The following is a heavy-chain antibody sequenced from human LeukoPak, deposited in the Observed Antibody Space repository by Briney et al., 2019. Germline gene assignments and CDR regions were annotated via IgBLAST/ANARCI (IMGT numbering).Heavy chain of an antibody. CDR3: ARDSVCSGGSCYSHYFDY. CDR1: GYTFTSYG. Sequence: GASVKVSCKASGYTFTSYGISWVRQAPGQGLEWMGWISAYNGNTNYAQKLQGRVTMTTDTSTSTAYMELRSLRSDDTAVYYWARDSVCSGGSCYSHYFDYWGQGTLVTVSS. J-gene: IGHJ4*02. D-gene: IGHD2-15*01. V-gene: IGHV1-18*04. CDR2: ISAYNGNT.